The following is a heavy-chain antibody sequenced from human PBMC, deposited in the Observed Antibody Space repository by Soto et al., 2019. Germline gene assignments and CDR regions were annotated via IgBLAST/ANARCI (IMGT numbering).Heavy chain of an antibody. V-gene: IGHV2-5*02. CDR1: GFSLKNSGVG. J-gene: IGHJ4*02. D-gene: IGHD3-10*01. CDR3: AHSRLWFGELTPGYFDY. CDR2: IYCADDE. Sequence: QITLKESGPTLVQPTQTLTLTCTFSGFSLKNSGVGVGWIRQPPVKALEWLAVIYCADDERYTPSLKNTLTITKDTSKNRVVLTITSMDPVDTATYYCAHSRLWFGELTPGYFDYGGQGTRVTVSS.